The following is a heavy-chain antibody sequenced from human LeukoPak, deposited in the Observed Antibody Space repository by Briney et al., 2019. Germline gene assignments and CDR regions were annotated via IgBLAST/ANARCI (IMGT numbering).Heavy chain of an antibody. CDR3: GXXGXXXXDY. CDR1: FTVXSNY. J-gene: IGHJ4*02. CDR2: IYSAGNT. Sequence: FTVXSNYMSWVRQAPGXGLEWVSVIYSAGNTYYADSVKGRFTISRDNSKNXLYLQVNSLRAEDTAVYYCGXXGXXXXDYXGQXTXVTVSS. V-gene: IGHV3-53*01.